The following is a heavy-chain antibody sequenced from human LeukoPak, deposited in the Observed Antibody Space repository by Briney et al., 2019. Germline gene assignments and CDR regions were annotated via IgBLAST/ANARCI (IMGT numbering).Heavy chain of an antibody. J-gene: IGHJ4*02. V-gene: IGHV1-46*01. Sequence: ASVKVSCKASGYTFTSYHMHWVRQAPGQGLEWIGIINPTGHSTNSAQNFQGRVTMTTDTNTTTVYMELNRLKFEDTAVYYCAREGFVGPFDFWGQGTLVTVSS. CDR1: GYTFTSYH. D-gene: IGHD1-26*01. CDR3: AREGFVGPFDF. CDR2: INPTGHST.